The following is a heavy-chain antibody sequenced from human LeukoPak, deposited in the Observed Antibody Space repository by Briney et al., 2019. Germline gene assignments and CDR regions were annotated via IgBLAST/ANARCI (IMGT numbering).Heavy chain of an antibody. V-gene: IGHV1-3*03. D-gene: IGHD2-15*01. CDR1: GYTFTGYY. CDR3: ARRGYCSGGSCYPNWFDP. CDR2: INAGNGNT. J-gene: IGHJ5*02. Sequence: ASVKVSCKASGYTFTGYYMHWVRQAPGQGLEWMGWINAGNGNTKYSQEFQGRVTITRDTSASTAYMELSSLRSEDMAVYYCARRGYCSGGSCYPNWFDPWGQGTLVTVSS.